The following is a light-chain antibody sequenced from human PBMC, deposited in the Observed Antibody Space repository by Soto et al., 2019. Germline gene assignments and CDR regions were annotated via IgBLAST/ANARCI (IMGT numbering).Light chain of an antibody. J-gene: IGLJ2*01. CDR2: MNN. CDR1: GSNIGSNY. Sequence: QSVLTQPLSASGTPGQRVTISCSGGGSNIGSNYVYWLQQFPGSAPKLLIYMNNQRPSGVPDRFSGSKSGTSASLAISGLRSEDEADYFCAAWDDSLSGPVFGGGTKLTVL. V-gene: IGLV1-47*01. CDR3: AAWDDSLSGPV.